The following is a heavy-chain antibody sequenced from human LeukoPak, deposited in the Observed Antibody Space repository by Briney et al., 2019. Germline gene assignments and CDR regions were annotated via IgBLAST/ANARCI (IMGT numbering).Heavy chain of an antibody. CDR2: INPNSGNT. V-gene: IGHV1-8*02. J-gene: IGHJ5*02. CDR1: GYTFTSYG. D-gene: IGHD7-27*01. Sequence: ASVKVSCKASGYTFTSYGISWVRQAPGQGLEWMGWINPNSGNTGYAQKFQGRVTMTRNTSITTAYMELSSLTSEDTAVYYCTRNWGEFDPWGQGTLVTVSS. CDR3: TRNWGEFDP.